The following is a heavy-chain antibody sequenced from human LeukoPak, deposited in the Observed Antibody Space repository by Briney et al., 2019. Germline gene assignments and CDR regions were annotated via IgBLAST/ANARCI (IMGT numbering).Heavy chain of an antibody. CDR1: GFTFSRNA. Sequence: QPGGSLRLSCAASGFTFSRNATAWVRQAPGKGLEWVAGIGSDDNTHYAESVRGRFTISRDNAKNSLYLQMNSLRAEDTAVYYCARDLYCSSTSCYDDWGQGTLVTVSS. V-gene: IGHV3-23*01. CDR3: ARDLYCSSTSCYDD. CDR2: IGSDDNT. D-gene: IGHD2-2*01. J-gene: IGHJ4*02.